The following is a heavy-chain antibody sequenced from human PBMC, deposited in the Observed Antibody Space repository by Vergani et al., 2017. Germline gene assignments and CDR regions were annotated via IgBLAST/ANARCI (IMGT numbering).Heavy chain of an antibody. Sequence: EVQLVESGGVVVQPGGSLRLSCAASGFTFDDYTMHWVRQAPGKGLEWVSLISWDGGSTYYADSVKGRFTISRDNSKNSLYLQMNSLRTVDTASYYCAKDGMVRGGYFDYWGQGTLVTVSS. CDR1: GFTFDDYT. V-gene: IGHV3-43*01. J-gene: IGHJ4*02. D-gene: IGHD3-10*01. CDR2: ISWDGGST. CDR3: AKDGMVRGGYFDY.